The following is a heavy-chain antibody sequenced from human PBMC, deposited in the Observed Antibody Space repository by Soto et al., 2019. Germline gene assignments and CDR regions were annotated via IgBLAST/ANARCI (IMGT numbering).Heavy chain of an antibody. Sequence: PGGSLRLSCAASGFTFSSYGMHWVRQAPGKGLEWVAVIWYDGSNKYYADSVKGRFTISRDNSKNTLYLQMNSLRAEDTAVYYCAVEGLSSEGLAHYWGQGTLVTVSS. V-gene: IGHV3-33*01. J-gene: IGHJ4*02. D-gene: IGHD3-3*01. CDR1: GFTFSSYG. CDR3: AVEGLSSEGLAHY. CDR2: IWYDGSNK.